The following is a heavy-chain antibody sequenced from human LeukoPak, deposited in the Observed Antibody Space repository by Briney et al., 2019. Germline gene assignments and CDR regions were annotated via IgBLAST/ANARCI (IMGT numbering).Heavy chain of an antibody. CDR3: AKDQGFRVRGIPIYFDY. CDR1: GFTFSDYA. V-gene: IGHV3-23*01. CDR2: ISAGGGTT. Sequence: GGSLRLSCAASGFTFSDYAMSWVRQAPGKGLEWVSSISAGGGTTYYADSVRGRFTISRDSSKNTLYLQVNSLRAEDTAVYFCAKDQGFRVRGIPIYFDYWGQGTLVTVSS. D-gene: IGHD3-10*01. J-gene: IGHJ4*02.